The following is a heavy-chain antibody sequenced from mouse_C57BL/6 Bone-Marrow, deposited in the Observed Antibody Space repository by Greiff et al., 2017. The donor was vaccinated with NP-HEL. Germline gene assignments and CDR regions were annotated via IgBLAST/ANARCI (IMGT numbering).Heavy chain of an antibody. CDR3: ARHGSSGYGAWVAY. CDR1: GFTFSSYG. CDR2: ISSGGSYT. J-gene: IGHJ3*01. Sequence: EVQLVESGGDLVKPGGSLKLSCAASGFTFSSYGMSWVRQTPDKRLEWVATISSGGSYTYYPDSVKGRFTISRDNAKNTLYLQMSSLKSEDTAMYYCARHGSSGYGAWVAYWGQGTRVTVSA. V-gene: IGHV5-6*01. D-gene: IGHD3-2*02.